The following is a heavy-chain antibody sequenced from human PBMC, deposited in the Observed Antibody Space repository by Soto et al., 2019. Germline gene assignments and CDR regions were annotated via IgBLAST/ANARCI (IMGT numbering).Heavy chain of an antibody. D-gene: IGHD3-16*01. V-gene: IGHV1-18*01. CDR1: GYTFTING. Sequence: GASVKVSCKASGYTFTINGISWVLQAPVQGLEWMGWISAYNGNTNYAQKLQGRVTMTTDTSTSTAYMELRSLRSDDTAVYYCARAGPSALGFDPWGQGTLVTVSS. J-gene: IGHJ5*02. CDR2: ISAYNGNT. CDR3: ARAGPSALGFDP.